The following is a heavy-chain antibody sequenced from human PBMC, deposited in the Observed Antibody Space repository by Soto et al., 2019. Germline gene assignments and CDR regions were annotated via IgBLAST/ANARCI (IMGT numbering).Heavy chain of an antibody. V-gene: IGHV1-2*02. CDR1: GYTCSVFY. CDR2: IYPDSGGT. CDR3: RVTGVSEVDY. Sequence: ASVKVSCKTSGYTCSVFYIHCVRQAPGQGLESMGWIYPDSGGTDYAQKFQGRVTMTRDTSISTAYMELSRLRSDDTAVYYCRVTGVSEVDYWGQGTLVTVSS. D-gene: IGHD2-8*01. J-gene: IGHJ4*02.